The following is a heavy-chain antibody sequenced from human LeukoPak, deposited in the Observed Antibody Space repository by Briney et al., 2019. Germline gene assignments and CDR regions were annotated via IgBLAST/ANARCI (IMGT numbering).Heavy chain of an antibody. CDR1: GFTFSSYA. Sequence: GGSLRLSCAASGFTFSSYAMSWVGQAPGKGLEWVSIISDSGGSTYYADSVKGRFTISRDNAKNSLYLQMNSLGDEDTAVYYCVRDSGGSSGWYYFDYWGQGTLVTVSS. V-gene: IGHV3-23*01. J-gene: IGHJ4*02. CDR2: ISDSGGST. D-gene: IGHD6-13*01. CDR3: VRDSGGSSGWYYFDY.